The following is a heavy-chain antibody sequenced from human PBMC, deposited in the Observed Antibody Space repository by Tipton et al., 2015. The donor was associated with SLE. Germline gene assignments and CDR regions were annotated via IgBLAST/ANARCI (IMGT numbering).Heavy chain of an antibody. CDR2: ISPSGDSL. J-gene: IGHJ6*02. CDR1: GFTFSQWW. V-gene: IGHV3-11*01. Sequence: GSLRLSCAASGFTFSQWWISWIRQAPGKGLEWVSYISPSGDSLYYQDSVKGRFTVARDNVKDSVYLQMTSLRAEDTAVYFCARGHYGLDVWGQGTTVTVSS. CDR3: ARGHYGLDV.